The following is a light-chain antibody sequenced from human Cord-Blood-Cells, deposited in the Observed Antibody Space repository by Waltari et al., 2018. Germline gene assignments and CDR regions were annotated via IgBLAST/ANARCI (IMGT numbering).Light chain of an antibody. V-gene: IGLV3-27*01. CDR1: VLAKKY. CDR3: YSAADNNWV. CDR2: KDS. Sequence: SYELTQPSSVSVSPGQTARITCSGDVLAKKYARWFQQKPGKAPVLVIYKDSERPSGIPERFSGSSSGTTVTLTISGAQVEDEADYYCYSAADNNWVFGGGTKLTVL. J-gene: IGLJ3*02.